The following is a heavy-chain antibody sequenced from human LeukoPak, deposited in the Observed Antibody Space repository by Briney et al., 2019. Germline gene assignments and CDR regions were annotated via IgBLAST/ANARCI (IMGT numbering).Heavy chain of an antibody. J-gene: IGHJ6*03. CDR2: ISYDGSNK. CDR1: GFTFSSYA. CDR3: AREGFFGVVIINYYYMDV. Sequence: PGGSLRLSCAASGFTFSSYAMHWVRQAPGKGLEWVAVISYDGSNKYYADSVKGRFTISRDNSKNTLYLQMNSLRAEDTAVYFCAREGFFGVVIINYYYMDVWGKGTTVTVSS. V-gene: IGHV3-30-3*01. D-gene: IGHD3-3*01.